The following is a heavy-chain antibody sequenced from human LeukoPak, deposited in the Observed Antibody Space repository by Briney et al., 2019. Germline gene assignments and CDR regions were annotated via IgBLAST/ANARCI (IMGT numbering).Heavy chain of an antibody. D-gene: IGHD3-3*01. J-gene: IGHJ4*02. V-gene: IGHV3-33*08. CDR3: ARGLEIGSSSYYFDY. CDR2: ISYDGSNK. Sequence: GGSLRLSCAASGFTFSSYGMHWVRQAPGKGLEWVAVISYDGSNKYYADSVKGRFTISRDNFKNTLYLQMNSLRAEDTAVYYCARGLEIGSSSYYFDYWGQGTLVTVSS. CDR1: GFTFSSYG.